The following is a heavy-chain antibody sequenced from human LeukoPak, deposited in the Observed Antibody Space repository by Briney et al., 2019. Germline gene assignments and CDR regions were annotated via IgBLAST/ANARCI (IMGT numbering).Heavy chain of an antibody. J-gene: IGHJ4*02. CDR1: GFTVSSNY. Sequence: PGGSLRLSCAASGFTVSSNYMSWVRQAPGKGLEWVAVISYDGSNKYYADSVKGRFTISRDNSKNTLYLQMNSLRAEDTAVYYCSSSYYDILTGYSPLEGFDYWGQGTLVTVSS. V-gene: IGHV3-30*03. D-gene: IGHD3-9*01. CDR3: SSSYYDILTGYSPLEGFDY. CDR2: ISYDGSNK.